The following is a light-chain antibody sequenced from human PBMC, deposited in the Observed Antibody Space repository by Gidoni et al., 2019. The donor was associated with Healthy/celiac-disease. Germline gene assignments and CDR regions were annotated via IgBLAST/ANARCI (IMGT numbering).Light chain of an antibody. CDR1: QGISSY. Sequence: DIQLTQSPSFLSASVGDRVTITCRASQGISSYLAWYQQKPGKAPKLLIYAASTLQSGVPSRFSGSGSGTEFTLTISSLQPEDFETYYCQQLNSYPLFGQGTRLEIK. J-gene: IGKJ5*01. V-gene: IGKV1-9*01. CDR2: AAS. CDR3: QQLNSYPL.